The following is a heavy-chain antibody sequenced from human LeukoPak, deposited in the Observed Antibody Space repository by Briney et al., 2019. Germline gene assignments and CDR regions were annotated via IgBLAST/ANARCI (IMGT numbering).Heavy chain of an antibody. CDR3: AKDAAGTTVTTGGYFDY. V-gene: IGHV3-9*03. Sequence: GGCLRLSCAASGFTFDDYAVHWVRQAPGKGLEWVSGISWNSGSVGYADSVKGRFTISRDNAKNSLYLQMNSLGAEDMAFYYCAKDAAGTTVTTGGYFDYWGQGTLVTVSS. CDR2: ISWNSGSV. J-gene: IGHJ4*02. D-gene: IGHD4-11*01. CDR1: GFTFDDYA.